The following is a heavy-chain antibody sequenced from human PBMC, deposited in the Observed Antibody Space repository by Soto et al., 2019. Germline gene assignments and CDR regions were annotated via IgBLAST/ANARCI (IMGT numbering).Heavy chain of an antibody. CDR2: IHYSGTS. D-gene: IGHD2-21*01. Sequence: TLETLSLTCSVSGDSISSSSQYRGWIRQPPGKGLEWIGSIHYSGTSYYNPSLKSRVTIFVDTSKNQLSLKLNSVTAADTAVYYCARHWIAGSSIPWGQGTLVTVSS. J-gene: IGHJ5*02. V-gene: IGHV4-39*01. CDR3: ARHWIAGSSIP. CDR1: GDSISSSSQY.